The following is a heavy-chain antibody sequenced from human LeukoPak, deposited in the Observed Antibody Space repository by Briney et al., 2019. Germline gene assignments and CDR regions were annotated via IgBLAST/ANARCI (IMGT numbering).Heavy chain of an antibody. CDR2: ISGSGAGT. J-gene: IGHJ6*03. V-gene: IGHV3-23*01. Sequence: GGSLRLSCAASGFTFSNYAMSWVRQAPGKGLEWVSSISGSGAGTYYADSVKGRFTISRDISKNTLYLQMKSLRAEDTAVYYCAKSGTYGSGNSPYYYYYYMGLWGKGTTVTVSS. CDR3: AKSGTYGSGNSPYYYYYYMGL. D-gene: IGHD3-10*01. CDR1: GFTFSNYA.